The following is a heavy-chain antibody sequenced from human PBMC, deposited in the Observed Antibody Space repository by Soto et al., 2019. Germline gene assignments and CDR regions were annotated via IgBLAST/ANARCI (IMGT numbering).Heavy chain of an antibody. CDR1: GGTFSSYT. D-gene: IGHD3-3*01. V-gene: IGHV1-46*03. CDR2: INPSRGST. J-gene: IGHJ4*02. Sequence: ASVKVSCKASGGTFSSYTISWVRQAPGQGLEWMGIINPSRGSTSYAQKFQGRVTMTRDTSTSTVYMELSSLRSEDTAVYYCARDGNNRTYYDFWSGYYPSGDFDYWGQGTLVTVSS. CDR3: ARDGNNRTYYDFWSGYYPSGDFDY.